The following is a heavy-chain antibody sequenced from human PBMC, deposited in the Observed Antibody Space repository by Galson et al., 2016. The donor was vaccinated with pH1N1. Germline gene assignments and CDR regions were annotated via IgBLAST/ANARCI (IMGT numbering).Heavy chain of an antibody. CDR1: GFTFHDYG. V-gene: IGHV3-9*01. D-gene: IGHD5-18*01. CDR3: AKVTGYLYGYVDY. Sequence: SLRLSCAASGFTFHDYGMHWVRHASGKGLEWVSGISWNSGTVDYAESVKGRFTISSDNAKNSLYLQMNSLRAEDTALYYCAKVTGYLYGYVDYWGQGTLVTVSS. CDR2: ISWNSGTV. J-gene: IGHJ4*02.